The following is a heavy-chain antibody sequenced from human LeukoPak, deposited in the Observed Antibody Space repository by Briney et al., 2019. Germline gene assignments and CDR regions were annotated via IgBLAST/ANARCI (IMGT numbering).Heavy chain of an antibody. J-gene: IGHJ3*02. V-gene: IGHV4-61*02. CDR3: ARGSYSGSYFGLRGAFDI. D-gene: IGHD1-26*01. Sequence: PSQTLSLTCTASGGSISSGSYYWSWIRQPAGKGLEWIGRIYTSGSTNYNPSLKSRVTISVDTSKNQFSLKLSSVTAADTAVYYCARGSYSGSYFGLRGAFDIWGQGTMVTVSS. CDR2: IYTSGST. CDR1: GGSISSGSYY.